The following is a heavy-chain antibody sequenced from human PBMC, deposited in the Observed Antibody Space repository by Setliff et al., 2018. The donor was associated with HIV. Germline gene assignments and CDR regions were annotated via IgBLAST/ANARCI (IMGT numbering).Heavy chain of an antibody. J-gene: IGHJ4*02. CDR1: GGTFNSYA. Sequence: SVKVSCKASGGTFNSYAINWVRQAPGQGLEWTGGIIPVFGTANYAQNFQGRVTITANESTNIAHMELSSLRSADTAMYYCATVFYYDSESYSLDYWGQGMLVTVSS. D-gene: IGHD3-10*01. CDR2: IIPVFGTA. CDR3: ATVFYYDSESYSLDY. V-gene: IGHV1-69*13.